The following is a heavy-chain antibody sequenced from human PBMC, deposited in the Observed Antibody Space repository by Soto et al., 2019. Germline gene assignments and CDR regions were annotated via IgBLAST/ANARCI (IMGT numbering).Heavy chain of an antibody. J-gene: IGHJ5*02. V-gene: IGHV1-69*13. CDR1: GGTFRSYA. D-gene: IGHD6-19*01. Sequence: RASVKVSCKASGGTFRSYAISWVRQAPGQGLEWMGGIIPIFGTANYAQKFQGRVTITADESTSTAYMELSSLRSEDTAVYYCARRIAVAGTNWFDPWGQGTLVTVSS. CDR2: IIPIFGTA. CDR3: ARRIAVAGTNWFDP.